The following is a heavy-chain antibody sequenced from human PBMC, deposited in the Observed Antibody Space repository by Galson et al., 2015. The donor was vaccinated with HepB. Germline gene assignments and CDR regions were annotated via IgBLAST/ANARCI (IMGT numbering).Heavy chain of an antibody. CDR2: ISAYNGNT. Sequence: SVKVSCKASGYTFTSYGISWVRQAPGQGLEWMGWISAYNGNTNYEQKFQGRVTMTADTSTSTAYMELRRLRSDDTAVYYCARDRGWEHEWYYYYAMDVWGQGTTVTVSS. CDR1: GYTFTSYG. V-gene: IGHV1-18*04. D-gene: IGHD4-23*01. J-gene: IGHJ6*02. CDR3: ARDRGWEHEWYYYYAMDV.